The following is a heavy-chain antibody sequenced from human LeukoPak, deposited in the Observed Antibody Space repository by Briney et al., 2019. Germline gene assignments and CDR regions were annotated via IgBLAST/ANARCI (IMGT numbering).Heavy chain of an antibody. CDR2: IRYDGSKK. V-gene: IGHV3-30*02. Sequence: GGSLRLSCAASGFIFSSYGMHWVRQAPGKGLEWVAFIRYDGSKKYYADSVKGRFTISRDNSKNTLYLQMNSLRAEDTAVYYCARDRAVAGNDAFDIWGQGTMVTVSS. CDR1: GFIFSSYG. CDR3: ARDRAVAGNDAFDI. J-gene: IGHJ3*02. D-gene: IGHD6-19*01.